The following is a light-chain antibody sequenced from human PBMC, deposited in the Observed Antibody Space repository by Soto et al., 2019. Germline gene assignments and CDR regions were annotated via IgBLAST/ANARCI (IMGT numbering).Light chain of an antibody. CDR1: SSKIGSAY. Sequence: QSVLTQPPSASGTPGQTVTISCSGSSSKIGSAYIYWYQHLPGTAPKLLIYRNNQRPSGVPDRFSASKSGTSASLAISGLRSEDDADYYCAAWDDSLVVFGGGTNVTVL. J-gene: IGLJ2*01. CDR2: RNN. V-gene: IGLV1-47*01. CDR3: AAWDDSLVV.